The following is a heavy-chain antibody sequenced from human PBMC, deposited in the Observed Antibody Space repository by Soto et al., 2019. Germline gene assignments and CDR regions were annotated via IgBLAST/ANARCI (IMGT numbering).Heavy chain of an antibody. CDR3: ARGEAPGYYYYGMDV. Sequence: GASVEVPCQGSGGTFRSYTFSWVRQAPGQGLEWMGRIIPILGIANYAQKFQGRVTITADKSTSTAYMELSSLRSEDTAVYYCARGEAPGYYYYGMDVWGQGTTVTVSS. CDR1: GGTFRSYT. CDR2: IIPILGIA. V-gene: IGHV1-69*02. J-gene: IGHJ6*02. D-gene: IGHD2-21*01.